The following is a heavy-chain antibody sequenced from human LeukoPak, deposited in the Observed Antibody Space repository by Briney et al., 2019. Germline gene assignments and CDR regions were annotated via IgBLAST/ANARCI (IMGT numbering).Heavy chain of an antibody. CDR1: GFTFSSYA. CDR3: AKHSAQRSVDIVATMGV. V-gene: IGHV3-23*01. CDR2: ISGSGGST. D-gene: IGHD5-12*01. J-gene: IGHJ4*02. Sequence: PGGTLRLSCAASGFTFSSYAMSWVRQAPGKGLEWVSTISGSGGSTYYADSVKGRSTISRDNSKNTLYLQMNSLRAEDTAVYYCAKHSAQRSVDIVATMGVWGQGTPVTVSS.